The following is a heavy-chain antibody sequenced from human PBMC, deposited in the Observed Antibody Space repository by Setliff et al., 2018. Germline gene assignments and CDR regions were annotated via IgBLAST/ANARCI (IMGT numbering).Heavy chain of an antibody. CDR2: TIPMFGST. CDR3: VRAGVDPRSSTDYRYYMDV. J-gene: IGHJ6*03. V-gene: IGHV1-69*05. CDR1: GYTFRSYG. Sequence: SVKVSCKASGYTFRSYGISWVRQAPGQGLEWMGGTIPMFGSTSYAQKFQGRVTIITDESTTTAYMELSSLGSEDTAVYSCVRAGVDPRSSTDYRYYMDVWGKGTTVTVSS. D-gene: IGHD5-12*01.